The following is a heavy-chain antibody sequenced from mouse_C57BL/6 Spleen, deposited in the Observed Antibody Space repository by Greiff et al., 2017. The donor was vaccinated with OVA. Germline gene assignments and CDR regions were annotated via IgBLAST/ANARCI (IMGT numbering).Heavy chain of an antibody. V-gene: IGHV5-4*01. Sequence: DVKLVESGGGLVKPGGSLKLSCAASGFTFSSYAMSWVRQTPEKRLEWVATISDGGSYTYYPDNVKGRFTISRDNAKNNLYLQMSHLKSEDTAMYYCARDYYGSSSYFDYWGQGTTLTVSS. CDR3: ARDYYGSSSYFDY. CDR1: GFTFSSYA. J-gene: IGHJ2*01. D-gene: IGHD1-1*01. CDR2: ISDGGSYT.